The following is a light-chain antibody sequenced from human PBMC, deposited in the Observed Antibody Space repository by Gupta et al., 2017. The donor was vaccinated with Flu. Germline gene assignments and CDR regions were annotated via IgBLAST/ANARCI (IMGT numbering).Light chain of an antibody. CDR3: GAWDSSLSPLYV. CDR1: SSSRGKNY. Sequence: VTISCSASSSSRGKNYVSWYQHLPGTVPKLLIYENYKRPSEIPNRFSGSKSGTSATLAISGVQPGDEADYYCGAWDSSLSPLYVFGTGTKVSVL. CDR2: ENY. V-gene: IGLV1-51*01. J-gene: IGLJ1*01.